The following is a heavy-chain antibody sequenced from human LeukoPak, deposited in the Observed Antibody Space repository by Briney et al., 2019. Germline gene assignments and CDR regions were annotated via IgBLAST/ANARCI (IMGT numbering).Heavy chain of an antibody. D-gene: IGHD5-24*01. V-gene: IGHV5-51*01. J-gene: IGHJ4*02. CDR2: IYPGDSDT. CDR3: ARRRDGYNIDY. Sequence: GESLKISCKGSGYSFNNYWIAWVRQMPGKGLEWMGIIYPGDSDTKYSPSFQGQVTFSADKSISTAYLQWSSLKASDTAMYYRARRRDGYNIDYWGQGTLVTVSS. CDR1: GYSFNNYW.